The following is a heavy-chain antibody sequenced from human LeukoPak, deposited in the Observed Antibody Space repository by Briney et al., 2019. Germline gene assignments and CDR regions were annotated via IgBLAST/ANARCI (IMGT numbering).Heavy chain of an antibody. CDR3: ARDHGYDSDY. Sequence: GGSLRLSCAASGFTFSSYAMHWVRQAPGKGLEWVAVISYDGSNKYYADSVKGRFTISRDNSKNTLYPQMNSLRAEDTAVYYCARDHGYDSDYWGQGTLVTVSS. V-gene: IGHV3-30-3*01. CDR2: ISYDGSNK. D-gene: IGHD5-12*01. J-gene: IGHJ4*02. CDR1: GFTFSSYA.